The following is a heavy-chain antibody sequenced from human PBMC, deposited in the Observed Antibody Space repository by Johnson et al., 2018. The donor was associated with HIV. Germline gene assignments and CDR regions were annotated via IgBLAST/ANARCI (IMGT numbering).Heavy chain of an antibody. D-gene: IGHD5-24*01. CDR1: GLPVSSNY. CDR3: ARGGLRRDGYNSGADAFDI. V-gene: IGHV3-66*01. CDR2: IYSGGST. Sequence: VQLVESGGGLVQPGGSLRLSCTASGLPVSSNYMSWVRQAPGKGLEWVSIIYSGGSTYYTDSLKGRFTMSRDNSKNTLYLQMNSLRAEDTAVYYCARGGLRRDGYNSGADAFDIWGQGTMVTVSS. J-gene: IGHJ3*02.